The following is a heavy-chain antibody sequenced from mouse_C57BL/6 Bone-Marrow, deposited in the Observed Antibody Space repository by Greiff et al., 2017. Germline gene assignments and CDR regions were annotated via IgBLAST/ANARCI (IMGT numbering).Heavy chain of an antibody. CDR2: ISNGGGST. D-gene: IGHD3-3*01. CDR3: ARHGWAFDY. V-gene: IGHV5-12*01. J-gene: IGHJ2*01. Sequence: EVQVVESGGGLVQPGGSLKLSCAASGFTFSDYYMYWVRQTPEKRLEWVAYISNGGGSTYYPDTVKGRFTISRDNAKNTLYLQMSRLKSENTAMYYCARHGWAFDYGGQGTTLTVSS. CDR1: GFTFSDYY.